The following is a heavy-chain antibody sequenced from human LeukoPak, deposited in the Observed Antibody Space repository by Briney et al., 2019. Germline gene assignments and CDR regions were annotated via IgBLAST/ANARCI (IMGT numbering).Heavy chain of an antibody. J-gene: IGHJ4*02. V-gene: IGHV4-4*07. Sequence: PSETPSLTCTVSGGSISSYYWHWIRQPAGKGLEWIGRIYTSGSTNCNPSLKSRVTMSVDTSKNQFSLKLTSVTAADTAVYYCARVRSGGCFAYWGQGTLVTVSS. D-gene: IGHD4-23*01. CDR2: IYTSGST. CDR3: ARVRSGGCFAY. CDR1: GGSISSYY.